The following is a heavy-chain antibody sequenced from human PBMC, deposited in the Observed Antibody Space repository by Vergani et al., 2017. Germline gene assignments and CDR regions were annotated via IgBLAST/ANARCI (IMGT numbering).Heavy chain of an antibody. J-gene: IGHJ3*02. CDR3: ARWNTAMVDGAFDI. D-gene: IGHD5-18*01. V-gene: IGHV4-39*07. Sequence: QLQLQESGPGLVKPSETLSLTCTVSGGSISSSSYYWGWIRQPPGKGLEWIGSIYYSGSTYYNPSLKSRVTISVDTSKNQFSLKLSSVTAADTAVYYCARWNTAMVDGAFDIWGQGTIVTVSS. CDR2: IYYSGST. CDR1: GGSISSSSYY.